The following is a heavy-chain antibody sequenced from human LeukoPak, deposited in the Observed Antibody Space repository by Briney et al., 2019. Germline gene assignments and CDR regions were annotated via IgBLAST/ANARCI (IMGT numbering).Heavy chain of an antibody. CDR1: GFTLSSNW. CDR2: IKQDGSEK. Sequence: PGGSLRLSCAASGFTLSSNWMNWVRQAPGKGLEWVAIIKQDGSEKYYVDSMKGRFTISRDNAKNSLYLQMNSLRAEDTAVYYCARGRGFIIDYWGQGTLVTVSS. CDR3: ARGRGFIIDY. D-gene: IGHD3-22*01. V-gene: IGHV3-7*01. J-gene: IGHJ4*02.